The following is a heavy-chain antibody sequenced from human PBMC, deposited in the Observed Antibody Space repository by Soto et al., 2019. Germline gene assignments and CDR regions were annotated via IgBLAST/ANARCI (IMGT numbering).Heavy chain of an antibody. D-gene: IGHD2-8*01. CDR2: ISGSGGST. CDR1: GFTISSYA. V-gene: IGHV3-23*01. J-gene: IGHJ1*01. Sequence: GGSLRLSCAASGFTISSYAMSWVRQAPGKGLEWVSAISGSGGSTYYADSVKGRFTISRDNSKNTLYLQMNSLRAEGTAVYYCARTLLLGRGSKYFQLWGQGTLVTVSS. CDR3: ARTLLLGRGSKYFQL.